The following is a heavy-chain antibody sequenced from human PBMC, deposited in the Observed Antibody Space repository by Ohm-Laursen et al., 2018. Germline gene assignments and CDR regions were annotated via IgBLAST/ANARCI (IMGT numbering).Heavy chain of an antibody. CDR3: AKDIRWGVSYYDSSGYYYPFDY. V-gene: IGHV3-74*01. J-gene: IGHJ4*02. Sequence: SLRLSCAASGLTFSYYWMHWVRQAPGKGLVWVSHIKNDGSTTTYADSVKGRFTISRDNAKRSLYLQTDSLRVEDTAVYYCAKDIRWGVSYYDSSGYYYPFDYWGQGTLVTVSS. CDR1: GLTFSYYW. CDR2: IKNDGSTT. D-gene: IGHD3-22*01.